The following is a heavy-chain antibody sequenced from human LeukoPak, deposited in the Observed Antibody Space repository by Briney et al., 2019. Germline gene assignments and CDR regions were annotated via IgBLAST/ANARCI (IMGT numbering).Heavy chain of an antibody. V-gene: IGHV1-69*13. J-gene: IGHJ4*02. CDR1: GGTFSSYA. Sequence: GASVKVSCKASGGTFSSYAISWVRQAPGQGLEWTGGIIPIFGTANYAQKFQGRVTITADESTSTAYMELSSLRSEDTAVYYCARVEAYCGGDCYLDCWGQGTLVTVSS. CDR3: ARVEAYCGGDCYLDC. CDR2: IIPIFGTA. D-gene: IGHD2-21*02.